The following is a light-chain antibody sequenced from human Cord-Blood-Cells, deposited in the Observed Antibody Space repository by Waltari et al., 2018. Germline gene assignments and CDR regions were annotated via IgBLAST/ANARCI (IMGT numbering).Light chain of an antibody. CDR3: CSYAGSSTYYV. V-gene: IGLV2-23*01. CDR2: EGS. CDR1: SSDVGSYNL. Sequence: SALTQPASVSGSPGQSITIPCTGTSSDVGSYNLVSWYQQPTGKAPKLMIYEGSKRPSGVSNRFSGSKSGNTASLTISGLQAEDEADYYCCSYAGSSTYYVFGTGTKVTVL. J-gene: IGLJ1*01.